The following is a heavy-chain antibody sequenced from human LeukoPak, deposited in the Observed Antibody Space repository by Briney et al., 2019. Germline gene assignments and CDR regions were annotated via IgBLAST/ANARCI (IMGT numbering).Heavy chain of an antibody. CDR2: INPNSGGT. D-gene: IGHD3-10*01. CDR3: ARGGYGSGVLLCYYYYYYMDV. Sequence: GSSVKVSCKASGYTFTGYYMHWVRQAPGQGLEWMGWINPNSGGTNYAQKFQGRVTMTRDTSISTAYMGLSRLRSDDTAVYYCARGGYGSGVLLCYYYYYYMDVWGKGTTVTISS. CDR1: GYTFTGYY. J-gene: IGHJ6*03. V-gene: IGHV1-2*02.